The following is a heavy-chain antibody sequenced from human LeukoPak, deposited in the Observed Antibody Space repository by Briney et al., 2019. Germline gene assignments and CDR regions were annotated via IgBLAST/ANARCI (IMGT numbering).Heavy chain of an antibody. CDR2: FHPSGSA. Sequence: SDTLSLTCAVSGGPVTRDYWSWIRQPAGKGLEWIGRFHPSGSAAYNPSLQSRVTVSVDASKNHFSLQMKSVTAADTAVYYCARQPPGSGENWFDLWGQGTLVSVSS. J-gene: IGHJ5*02. D-gene: IGHD3-10*01. V-gene: IGHV4-4*07. CDR3: ARQPPGSGENWFDL. CDR1: GGPVTRDY.